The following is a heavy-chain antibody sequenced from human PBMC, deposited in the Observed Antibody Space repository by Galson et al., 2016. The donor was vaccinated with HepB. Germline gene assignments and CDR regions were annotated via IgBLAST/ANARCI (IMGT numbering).Heavy chain of an antibody. V-gene: IGHV3-23*01. CDR3: ATAVSFYYYMDV. Sequence: SLRLSCAASGFTFSTYAMSWVRQAPGKGLEWVSAILDTGGGTYYADSVKGRFTISRDNSRNTLYLQMNSLRVEGTAIYYCATAVSFYYYMDVWGKGTTVAVSS. CDR1: GFTFSTYA. J-gene: IGHJ6*03. D-gene: IGHD3-10*01. CDR2: ILDTGGGT.